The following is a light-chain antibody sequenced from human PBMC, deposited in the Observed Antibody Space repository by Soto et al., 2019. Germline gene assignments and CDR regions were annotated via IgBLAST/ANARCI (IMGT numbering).Light chain of an antibody. CDR1: SSDVGGYNY. Sequence: QSVLTQPASVSGSPGQSITISCTRTSSDVGGYNYVSWYQQHPGKAPKLMIYEVSNRPSGVSNRFSGSKSGNTASLTISGLQAEDEADYYCSSYTSSSIDYVFGTGTKVTVL. CDR3: SSYTSSSIDYV. V-gene: IGLV2-14*01. J-gene: IGLJ1*01. CDR2: EVS.